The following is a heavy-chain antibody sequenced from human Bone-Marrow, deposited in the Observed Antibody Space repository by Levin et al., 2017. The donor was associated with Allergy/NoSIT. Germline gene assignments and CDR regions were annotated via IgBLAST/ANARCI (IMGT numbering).Heavy chain of an antibody. J-gene: IGHJ3*01. CDR2: ISADGTKI. CDR1: GFTFSSYP. Sequence: PGESLKISCAASGFTFSSYPMHWVRQAPGKGLQWVAVISADGTKIYYADSVKGRFTISRDNPKHTLSLQMSSLRPDDTAVYFCVARTDILSAFPIDVCGQGTMVTVSS. D-gene: IGHD3-9*01. V-gene: IGHV3-30*04. CDR3: VARTDILSAFPIDV.